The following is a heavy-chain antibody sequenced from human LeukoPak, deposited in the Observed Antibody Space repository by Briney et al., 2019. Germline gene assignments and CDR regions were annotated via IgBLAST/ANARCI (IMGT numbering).Heavy chain of an antibody. CDR1: GGTFSSYV. CDR2: IIPMLDTT. D-gene: IGHD3-22*01. CDR3: ASFIDSSGYYYFDY. J-gene: IGHJ4*02. Sequence: GASVKVSCKASGGTFSSYVISWVRQAPGQGLEWMGRIIPMLDTTNYAQKFQGRVTITADRSADRSTSTVYMELSSLRSEDTAVYYCASFIDSSGYYYFDYWGQGTLVTVSS. V-gene: IGHV1-69*04.